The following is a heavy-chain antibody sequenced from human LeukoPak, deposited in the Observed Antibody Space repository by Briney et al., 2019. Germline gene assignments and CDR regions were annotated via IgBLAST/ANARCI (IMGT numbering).Heavy chain of an antibody. V-gene: IGHV4-39*01. CDR3: ARRAYSVPYAFEI. Sequence: SETLSLTCTVSGGSISSSLDFWGRIRQPPGKGLEWIGTLFYSGSTKYNPSLKSRVNIYAVTSKSQFSLKMTSVIAADTAVYYCARRAYSVPYAFEIWGQGTMVTVSS. CDR1: GGSISSSLDF. CDR2: LFYSGST. D-gene: IGHD2-21*01. J-gene: IGHJ3*02.